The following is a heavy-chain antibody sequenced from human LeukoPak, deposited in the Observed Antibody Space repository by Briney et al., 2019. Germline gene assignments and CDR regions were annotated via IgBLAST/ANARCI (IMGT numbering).Heavy chain of an antibody. Sequence: SETLSLTCTVSGGSISSYYWNWIRQPPGRGLGGFAYIYYSGSTNYNPSLKSRVTISVDTSKNQFSLKLSSVTAVDTAVYYCARLSRGTSAGFDYWGQGTLVTVSS. D-gene: IGHD3-10*01. V-gene: IGHV4-59*01. J-gene: IGHJ4*02. CDR3: ARLSRGTSAGFDY. CDR2: IYYSGST. CDR1: GGSISSYY.